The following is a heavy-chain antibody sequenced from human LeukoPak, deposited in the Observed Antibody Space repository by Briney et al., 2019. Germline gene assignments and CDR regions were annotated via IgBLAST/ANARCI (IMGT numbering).Heavy chain of an antibody. J-gene: IGHJ4*02. CDR1: GGSISSYY. V-gene: IGHV4-59*08. D-gene: IGHD3-16*01. CDR2: IYYSGST. Sequence: SETLSLTCTVSGGSISSYYWSWIRQPPGKGLEWIGYIYYSGSTNYNPSLKSRVTISVDTSKNQFSLKLSSVTAADTAVYYCARRRGNQPFFDYWGQGTLVTVSS. CDR3: ARRRGNQPFFDY.